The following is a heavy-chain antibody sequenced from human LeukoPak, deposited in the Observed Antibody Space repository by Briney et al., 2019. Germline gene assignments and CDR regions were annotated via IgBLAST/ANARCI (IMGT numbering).Heavy chain of an antibody. J-gene: IGHJ4*02. CDR1: GGSISSYY. CDR3: AGDWGIAAFFY. CDR2: IYYSGTT. D-gene: IGHD6-13*01. Sequence: SETLSLTCTVSGGSISSYYWSWIRQPPGKGLEWIGYIYYSGTTNYNPSLKSRVTISVDTSKNQFSLKLSSVTAADTAVYYCAGDWGIAAFFYWGQGTLVTVSS. V-gene: IGHV4-59*01.